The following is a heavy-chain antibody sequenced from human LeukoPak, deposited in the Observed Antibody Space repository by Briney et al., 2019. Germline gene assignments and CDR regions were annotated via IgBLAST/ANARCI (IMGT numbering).Heavy chain of an antibody. CDR3: ARLHVYDSSGYYAHFDY. V-gene: IGHV4-39*01. CDR2: IYYSGST. J-gene: IGHJ4*02. CDR1: GGSISSYY. D-gene: IGHD3-22*01. Sequence: PSKTLSLTCTVSGGSISSYYWGWIRQPPGKGLEWFGSIYYSGSTYYNPSLKSRVTISVDTSKNQFSLKLSSVTAADTAVYYYARLHVYDSSGYYAHFDYWGQGTLVTVSS.